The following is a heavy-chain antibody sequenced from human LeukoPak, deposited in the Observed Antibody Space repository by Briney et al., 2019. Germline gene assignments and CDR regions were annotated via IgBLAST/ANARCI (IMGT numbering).Heavy chain of an antibody. CDR3: ARAEAAAGIDY. CDR2: VYSGGNT. V-gene: IGHV3-66*01. J-gene: IGHJ4*02. Sequence: GGSLRLSCAASGFTVSTTYLSWVRQAPGKGLEWVSVVYSGGNTYYTDSVKGRFTISRDNSKNTLYLQMNSLRAEDTAVYYCARAEAAAGIDYWGQGTLVTVSS. CDR1: GFTVSTTY. D-gene: IGHD6-13*01.